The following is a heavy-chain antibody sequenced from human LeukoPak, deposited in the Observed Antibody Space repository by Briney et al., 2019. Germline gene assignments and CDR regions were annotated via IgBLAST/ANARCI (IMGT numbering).Heavy chain of an antibody. CDR1: GYTLTELS. CDR2: FDPEHGET. D-gene: IGHD2-15*01. CDR3: ATDPVGYCNANGCYSVDY. Sequence: ASVKVSCKVSGYTLTELSMHWVRQAPGKGREWMGGFDPEHGETVYAQKFQGRLTMTEDTSTHTAYMELSSLTSDDTAVYYCATDPVGYCNANGCYSVDYWGQGTLVTVSS. V-gene: IGHV1-24*01. J-gene: IGHJ4*02.